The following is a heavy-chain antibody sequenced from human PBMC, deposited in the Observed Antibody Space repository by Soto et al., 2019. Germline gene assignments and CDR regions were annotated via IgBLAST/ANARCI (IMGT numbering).Heavy chain of an antibody. Sequence: ASVKVSCKTSGYTFTLYTIHWVRQAPGQRLEWMGWINTGNGNTKYSQRFQGRVTMSRDTSTSTAYMELSSLTSEDTAVYYCAKLGGGYIFGPYLDYWGQGTLVTVSS. V-gene: IGHV1-3*04. CDR2: INTGNGNT. J-gene: IGHJ4*02. D-gene: IGHD5-18*01. CDR3: AKLGGGYIFGPYLDY. CDR1: GYTFTLYT.